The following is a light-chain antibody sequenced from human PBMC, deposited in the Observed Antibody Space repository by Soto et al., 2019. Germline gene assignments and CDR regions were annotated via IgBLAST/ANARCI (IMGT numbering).Light chain of an antibody. V-gene: IGKV3-11*01. J-gene: IGKJ5*01. CDR3: QQRSNWPIT. CDR2: DAS. CDR1: QSVSSY. Sequence: EIVLTQSPATLSLSPGERATLSFRASQSVSSYLAWYQQKPGQAPRLLIYDASNRATGIPARFSGSGSGTDFPITISSLEPEDFAVYYCQQRSNWPITFGQGTRLEIK.